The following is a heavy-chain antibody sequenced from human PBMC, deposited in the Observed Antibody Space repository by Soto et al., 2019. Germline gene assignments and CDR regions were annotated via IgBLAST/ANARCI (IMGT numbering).Heavy chain of an antibody. J-gene: IGHJ6*02. CDR1: GYTFTTYY. V-gene: IGHV1-46*03. CDR2: INPSSGSA. Sequence: GASVKVSCKASGYTFTTYYIHWVRQAPGQGLEWMGIINPSSGSAGYAQKFQVSVTMTRDTPTNTFYMELSSLRSDDTAENYCARGTDLPYYYFGLDVGGQGTRVPVSS. CDR3: ARGTDLPYYYFGLDV.